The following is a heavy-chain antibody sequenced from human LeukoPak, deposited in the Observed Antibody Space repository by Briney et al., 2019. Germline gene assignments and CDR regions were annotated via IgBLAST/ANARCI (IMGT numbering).Heavy chain of an antibody. CDR3: ARAPGYCSGGRCYSGAFDI. J-gene: IGHJ3*02. CDR1: GYTFTSYY. Sequence: GASVKVSCKASGYTFTSYYMHWVRQAPGQGLEWMGIINSSGGSTTYAQKFQARVTMTRDTSTSTVYMELSSLRSEDTAVYYCARAPGYCSGGRCYSGAFDIWGQGTIITVSS. CDR2: INSSGGST. V-gene: IGHV1-46*01. D-gene: IGHD2-15*01.